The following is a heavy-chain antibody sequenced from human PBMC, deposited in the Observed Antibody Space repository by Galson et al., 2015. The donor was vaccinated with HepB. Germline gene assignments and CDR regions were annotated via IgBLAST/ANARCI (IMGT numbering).Heavy chain of an antibody. V-gene: IGHV3-23*01. D-gene: IGHD3-10*01. CDR1: GFTFSSYA. Sequence: SLRLSCAASGFTFSSYAMSWVRQAPGKGLEWASAISGSGGSTYYADSVKGRFTISRDNSKNTLYLQMNSLRAEDTAVYYCAKDRDRDRYYYGSGSYYNALLDYWGQGTLVTVSS. CDR2: ISGSGGST. J-gene: IGHJ4*02. CDR3: AKDRDRDRYYYGSGSYYNALLDY.